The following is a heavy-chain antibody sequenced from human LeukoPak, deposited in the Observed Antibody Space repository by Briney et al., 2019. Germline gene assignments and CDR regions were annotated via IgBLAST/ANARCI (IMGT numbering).Heavy chain of an antibody. CDR2: INHSGST. D-gene: IGHD3-3*01. CDR3: ARVLSSGYHYYYYYGMDV. Sequence: PSETLSLTCAVYGGSFSGYYWSWIRQPPGKGLEWIGEINHSGSTNYNPSLKSRVTISVDTSMNQFSLKLSSVTAADTAVYYCARVLSSGYHYYYYYGMDVWGQGTTVTVSS. J-gene: IGHJ6*02. CDR1: GGSFSGYY. V-gene: IGHV4-34*01.